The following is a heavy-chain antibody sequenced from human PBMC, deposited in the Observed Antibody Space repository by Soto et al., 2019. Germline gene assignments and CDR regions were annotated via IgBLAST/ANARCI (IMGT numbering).Heavy chain of an antibody. CDR2: IKGDGSST. V-gene: IGHV3-74*01. J-gene: IGHJ4*02. CDR1: GFNFSTFW. CDR3: ARLPRYLPFAWIDY. Sequence: GGSLRLSCAVSGFNFSTFWMSWVRQAPGKGLVWVSRIKGDGSSTSYADSVKGRFTITRDNAKNTLYLQMNSLRVEDTAVYYCARLPRYLPFAWIDYWGQGTLVTVSS. D-gene: IGHD3-16*02.